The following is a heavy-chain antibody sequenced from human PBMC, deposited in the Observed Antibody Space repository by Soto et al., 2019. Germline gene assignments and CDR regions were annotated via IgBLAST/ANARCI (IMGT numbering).Heavy chain of an antibody. V-gene: IGHV1-18*01. J-gene: IGHJ2*01. Sequence: QVQLVQSGDEVKKPGASVKVSCKASGYTFTNYGISWVRQAPGQGLEWMGWISPYNGNTKYPQKLQGRVTMTTDTSTRTYYMELRSLRSDDTAVYFCARDGDRCTSTRCSPWPDTHFDLWGLGTLVTVS. D-gene: IGHD2-2*01. CDR1: GYTFTNYG. CDR3: ARDGDRCTSTRCSPWPDTHFDL. CDR2: ISPYNGNT.